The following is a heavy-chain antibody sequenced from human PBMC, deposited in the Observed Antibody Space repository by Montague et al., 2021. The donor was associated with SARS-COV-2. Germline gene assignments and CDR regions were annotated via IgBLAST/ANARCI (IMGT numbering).Heavy chain of an antibody. D-gene: IGHD3-22*01. Sequence: SETLSLTCAVYGGSFSGHYWTWIRQPPGKGLEWIGEIYHTGSTNYNPSLKSRVTISVDTSKNQFSLKLRSVTAADTAVYYCARGRIELSMIVVVMTGASYYMDVWGKGTTVTVPS. J-gene: IGHJ6*03. V-gene: IGHV4-34*01. CDR3: ARGRIELSMIVVVMTGASYYMDV. CDR1: GGSFSGHY. CDR2: IYHTGST.